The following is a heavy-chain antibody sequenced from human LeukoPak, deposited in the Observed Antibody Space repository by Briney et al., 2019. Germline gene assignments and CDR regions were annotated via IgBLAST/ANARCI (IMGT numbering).Heavy chain of an antibody. V-gene: IGHV3-11*06. CDR2: ISSSSSYT. CDR3: ARDLRSGWYSDY. D-gene: IGHD6-19*01. Sequence: XWVSYISSSSSYTNYADSVKGGFTISRDNAKNSLYLQMNSLRAEDTAVYYCARDLRSGWYSDYWGQGTLVTVSS. J-gene: IGHJ4*02.